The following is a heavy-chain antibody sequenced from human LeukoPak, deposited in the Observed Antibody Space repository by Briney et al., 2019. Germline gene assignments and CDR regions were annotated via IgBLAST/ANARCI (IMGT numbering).Heavy chain of an antibody. CDR2: ISSSGSTI. Sequence: GSLRLSCAASGFTFSDCYMSWIRQAPGKGLEWVSYISSSGSTIYYADSVKGRFTISRDNAKNSLYLQMNSLRAEDTAVYYCARVRIAAAGTGGGYYFDYWGQGTLVTVSS. CDR1: GFTFSDCY. CDR3: ARVRIAAAGTGGGYYFDY. D-gene: IGHD6-13*01. V-gene: IGHV3-11*01. J-gene: IGHJ4*02.